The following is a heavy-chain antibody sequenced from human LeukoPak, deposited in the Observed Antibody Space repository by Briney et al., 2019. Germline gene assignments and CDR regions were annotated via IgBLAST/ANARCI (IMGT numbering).Heavy chain of an antibody. CDR3: ARDPTVTTQDNWFDP. D-gene: IGHD4-17*01. V-gene: IGHV1-2*02. CDR2: INPNSGDT. J-gene: IGHJ5*02. Sequence: GASVKVSCKASGYTFTVYYIHWVRQAPGQGLEWVGWINPNSGDTKFAQKFQGRVTMTCDTSISTVYMELSRLTSDDTAVYYCARDPTVTTQDNWFDPWGQGTLVTVPS. CDR1: GYTFTVYY.